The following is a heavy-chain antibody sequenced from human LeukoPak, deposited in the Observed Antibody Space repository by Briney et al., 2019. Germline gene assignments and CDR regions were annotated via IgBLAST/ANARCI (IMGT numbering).Heavy chain of an antibody. Sequence: GGSLRLSCAASGFTLSSYWMSWVRQAPGKGLEWVANIKQDGSEKYYVDSVKGRFTISRDNAKNSLYLQMNSLRAEDTAVYYCARDLLDFWSGYFWFDPWGQGTLVTVSS. D-gene: IGHD3-3*01. J-gene: IGHJ5*02. CDR3: ARDLLDFWSGYFWFDP. CDR1: GFTLSSYW. V-gene: IGHV3-7*01. CDR2: IKQDGSEK.